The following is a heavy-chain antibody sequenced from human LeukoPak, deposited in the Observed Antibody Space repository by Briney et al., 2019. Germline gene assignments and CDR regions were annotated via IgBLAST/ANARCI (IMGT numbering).Heavy chain of an antibody. CDR1: GFTFSSYS. Sequence: GGSLRLSCAASGFTFSSYSMNWVRQAPGRGLEWVSSISSSSSYIYYADSVKGRFTISRDNAKNSLYLQMNSLRAEDTALYYCARVDFDDYGDYDSLYYFDYWGQGTLVTVSS. D-gene: IGHD4-17*01. CDR2: ISSSSSYI. V-gene: IGHV3-21*04. CDR3: ARVDFDDYGDYDSLYYFDY. J-gene: IGHJ4*02.